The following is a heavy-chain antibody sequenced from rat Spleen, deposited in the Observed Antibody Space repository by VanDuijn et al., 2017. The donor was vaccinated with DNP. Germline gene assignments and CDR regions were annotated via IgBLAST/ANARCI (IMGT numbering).Heavy chain of an antibody. V-gene: IGHV3-1*01. CDR1: GSSITSNY. D-gene: IGHD1-11*01. CDR2: ISYSATT. CDR3: ARYTTGVDY. Sequence: EVQLQESGPGLVKPSQSLSLTCSVTGSSITSNYWGWIRKFPGNKMEWIGHISYSATTTYNPSLKSRISITRDTSKNQFFLQLNSVTTEDTATYYCARYTTGVDYWGQGVMVTVSS. J-gene: IGHJ2*01.